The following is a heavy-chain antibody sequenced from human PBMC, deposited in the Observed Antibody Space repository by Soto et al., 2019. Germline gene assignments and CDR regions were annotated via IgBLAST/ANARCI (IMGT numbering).Heavy chain of an antibody. D-gene: IGHD2-21*01. CDR2: IYVTGAV. V-gene: IGHV4-31*03. J-gene: IGHJ5*02. CDR3: ARLRIATNNYKWFDP. CDR1: GAALNSGNYY. Sequence: PSETLSLTCSVSGAALNSGNYYWSWIRQVPGKGLEWIGHIYVTGAVGYNPSLRDRITISQDTSERQFSLNLRLVTAADTAVYYCARLRIATNNYKWFDPWGQGTLVTSPQ.